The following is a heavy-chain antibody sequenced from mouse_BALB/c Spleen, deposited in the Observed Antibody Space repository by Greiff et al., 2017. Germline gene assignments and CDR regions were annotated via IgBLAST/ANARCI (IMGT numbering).Heavy chain of an antibody. CDR1: GFNIKDTY. CDR2: IDPANGNT. CDR3: ARGYWDY. J-gene: IGHJ2*01. Sequence: VQLQQAGAELVKPGASAKSSCTAPGFNIKDTYMHWVKQRPEQGLEWSGRIDPANGNTKYDPKFQGKATITADTSSNTAYLQLSSLTSEDTAVYYCARGYWDYWGQGTTLTVSS. V-gene: IGHV14-3*02.